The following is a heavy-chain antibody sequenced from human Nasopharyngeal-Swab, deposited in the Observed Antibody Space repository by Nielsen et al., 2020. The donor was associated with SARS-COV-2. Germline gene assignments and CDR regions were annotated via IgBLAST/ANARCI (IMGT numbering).Heavy chain of an antibody. D-gene: IGHD4-17*01. V-gene: IGHV4-39*07. Sequence: PGKGLEWIGSIYYSGSTYYNPSLKSRVTISVDTSKNQFSLKLSSVTAADTAVYYCARDPGDYASGYFDYWGRGTLVTVSS. J-gene: IGHJ4*02. CDR3: ARDPGDYASGYFDY. CDR2: IYYSGST.